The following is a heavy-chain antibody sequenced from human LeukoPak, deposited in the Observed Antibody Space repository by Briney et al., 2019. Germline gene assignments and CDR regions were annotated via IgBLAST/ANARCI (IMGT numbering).Heavy chain of an antibody. Sequence: PGGSLRLSCAASGFTFSSHGMHWVRQAPGKGLEWVAVISHDGSNKYYADSVKGRFTISRDNSKNTQYLQMSSLRAEDTAVYYCVSTNSPHGWYSSGHFDSWGQGTLVTVSS. CDR2: ISHDGSNK. D-gene: IGHD6-19*01. J-gene: IGHJ4*02. CDR3: VSTNSPHGWYSSGHFDS. V-gene: IGHV3-30*03. CDR1: GFTFSSHG.